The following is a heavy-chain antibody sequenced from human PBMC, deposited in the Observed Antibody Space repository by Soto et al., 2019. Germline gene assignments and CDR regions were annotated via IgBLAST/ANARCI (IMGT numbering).Heavy chain of an antibody. Sequence: HPGGSLRLSCAASGFTVTSNYMNWVRQAPGKGLEWVSVIYINGNTYYADSVKGRFTISRDSSRNTIYLQMDNLSAEDTAVYYCGRNYFGSGSYAPWFAPWGQGTLVTVSS. CDR1: GFTVTSNY. V-gene: IGHV3-66*01. D-gene: IGHD3-10*01. J-gene: IGHJ5*02. CDR2: IYINGNT. CDR3: GRNYFGSGSYAPWFAP.